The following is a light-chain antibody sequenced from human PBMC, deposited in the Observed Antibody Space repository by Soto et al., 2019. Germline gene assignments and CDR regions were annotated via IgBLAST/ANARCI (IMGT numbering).Light chain of an antibody. CDR2: DAS. CDR1: QDISNY. J-gene: IGKJ3*01. V-gene: IGKV1-33*01. CDR3: QQRSNWPPGIT. Sequence: DIQMTQSPSSLSASVGDRVTITCQASQDISNYLNWYQQKPGKAPKLLIYDASNLETGVPSRFSGSGSGTDFTFTISSLQPEDIATYYCQQRSNWPPGITFGPGTKVDIK.